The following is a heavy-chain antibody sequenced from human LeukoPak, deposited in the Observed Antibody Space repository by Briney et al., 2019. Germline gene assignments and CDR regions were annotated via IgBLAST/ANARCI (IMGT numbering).Heavy chain of an antibody. V-gene: IGHV4-59*01. CDR2: IYYSGST. Sequence: NPSETLSLTCTVSGGSISNYYWSWIRQPPGKGLEWIGYIYYSGSTYYNPSLKSRVTISLDTSKSQFSLKLISATAADTAVYYCARASAWFDPWGQGTLVTVSS. CDR1: GGSISNYY. J-gene: IGHJ5*02. CDR3: ARASAWFDP.